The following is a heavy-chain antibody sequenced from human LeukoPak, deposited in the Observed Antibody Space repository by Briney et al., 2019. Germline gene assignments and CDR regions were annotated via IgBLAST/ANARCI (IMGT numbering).Heavy chain of an antibody. J-gene: IGHJ5*02. Sequence: SETLSLTCAVYGGSFSGYYWSWIRQPPGKGLEWIGEINHSGSTNYNPSLKSRVTISVDTSKNQFSLKLRSVTAADTAVYYCARGHARGSGSHNTNWFDPWGQGTLVTVSS. V-gene: IGHV4-34*01. CDR2: INHSGST. CDR1: GGSFSGYY. D-gene: IGHD3-10*01. CDR3: ARGHARGSGSHNTNWFDP.